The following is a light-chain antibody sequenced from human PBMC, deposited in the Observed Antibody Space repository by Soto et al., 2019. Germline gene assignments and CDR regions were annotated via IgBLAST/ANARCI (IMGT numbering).Light chain of an antibody. Sequence: QPALTQPASVSGSPGQSITISCTGTSXDVGAYNYVSWYQQHPGKAPKLLIFEVSSRPSGVSNRFSGSKSGSTASLTISGLQAEDEADYYCSSYADSDTLYVFGTGTKVTVL. V-gene: IGLV2-14*01. CDR3: SSYADSDTLYV. J-gene: IGLJ1*01. CDR1: SXDVGAYNY. CDR2: EVS.